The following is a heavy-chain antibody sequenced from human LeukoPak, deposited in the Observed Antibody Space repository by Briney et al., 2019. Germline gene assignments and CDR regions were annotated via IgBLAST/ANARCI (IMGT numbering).Heavy chain of an antibody. V-gene: IGHV1-46*01. CDR3: ARGARELWFLQKLTPYYYYYYYMDV. D-gene: IGHD3-10*01. Sequence: GASVKVSCKASGYTFTSYYMHWVRQAPGQGLEWMGIINPSGGSTSYAQKFQGRVTMTRDTSTSTVYMELSSLRSEDTAVYYCARGARELWFLQKLTPYYYYYYYMDVWGKGTTVTISS. J-gene: IGHJ6*03. CDR1: GYTFTSYY. CDR2: INPSGGST.